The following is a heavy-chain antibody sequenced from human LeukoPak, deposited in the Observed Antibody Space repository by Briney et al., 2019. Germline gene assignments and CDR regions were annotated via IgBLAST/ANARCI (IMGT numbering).Heavy chain of an antibody. Sequence: SETLSLTCAVYGGSFSGYYWSWFRQPPGKGLEWIGEINHSGSTNYNPSRKSRVTISVDTSKNQFSLKLSSVTAADTAVYYCARAGIQLWSTTGYYYGMDVWGKGTTVTVSS. J-gene: IGHJ6*04. V-gene: IGHV4-34*01. D-gene: IGHD5-18*01. CDR3: ARAGIQLWSTTGYYYGMDV. CDR1: GGSFSGYY. CDR2: INHSGST.